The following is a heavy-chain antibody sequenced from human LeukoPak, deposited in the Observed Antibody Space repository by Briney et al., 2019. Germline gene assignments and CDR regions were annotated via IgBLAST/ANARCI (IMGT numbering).Heavy chain of an antibody. CDR1: GGSFSGYY. D-gene: IGHD3-22*01. V-gene: IGHV4-34*01. CDR2: INHSGST. J-gene: IGHJ4*02. Sequence: SETLSLTCAVYGGSFSGYYWSWIRQPPGKGLEWIGEINHSGSTNYNPSLKSRVTISVDTSKNQFSLKLSSVTAADTAVYYCARGPFSYYYDSSGYYHYWGQGTLVTVSS. CDR3: ARGPFSYYYDSSGYYHY.